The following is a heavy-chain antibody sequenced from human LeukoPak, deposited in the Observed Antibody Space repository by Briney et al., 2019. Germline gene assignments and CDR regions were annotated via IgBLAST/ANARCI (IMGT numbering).Heavy chain of an antibody. D-gene: IGHD3-22*01. CDR3: AGGPMIERSPVGY. J-gene: IGHJ4*02. CDR2: IIPIFGTA. CDR1: GGTFSSYA. Sequence: VASVKVSCKASGGTFSSYAISWVRQAPGQGLEWMGRIIPIFGTANYAQKFQGRVTITTDESTSTAYMELSSLRSEDTAVYYCAGGPMIERSPVGYWGQGTLVTVSS. V-gene: IGHV1-69*05.